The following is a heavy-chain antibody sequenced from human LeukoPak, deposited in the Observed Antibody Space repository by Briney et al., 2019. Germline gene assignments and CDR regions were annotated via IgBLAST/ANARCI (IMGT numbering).Heavy chain of an antibody. D-gene: IGHD3-22*01. CDR3: ARGYYDSSAFGP. Sequence: ASVKVSCKASGGTFSSYAISWVRQAPGQGLEWMGGIIPIFGTANYAQKFQGRVTIITDESTSTAYMELSSLRSEDTAVYYCARGYYDSSAFGPWGQGTLVTVSS. V-gene: IGHV1-69*05. J-gene: IGHJ5*02. CDR2: IIPIFGTA. CDR1: GGTFSSYA.